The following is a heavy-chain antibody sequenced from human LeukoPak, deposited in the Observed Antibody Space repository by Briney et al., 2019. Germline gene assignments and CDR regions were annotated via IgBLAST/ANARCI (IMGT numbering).Heavy chain of an antibody. CDR2: MYYSGST. CDR3: ARHGADDLWYPFDY. D-gene: IGHD3/OR15-3a*01. Sequence: SETLSLTRTVPLGSINSNSYFWGWIRQPPGKGLEWVGSMYYSGSTYYNPSLKSRVTISADTSKNQFSLKLSSVTAADTAVYYCARHGADDLWYPFDYWGQGTLVTVSS. V-gene: IGHV4-39*01. J-gene: IGHJ4*02. CDR1: LGSINSNSYF.